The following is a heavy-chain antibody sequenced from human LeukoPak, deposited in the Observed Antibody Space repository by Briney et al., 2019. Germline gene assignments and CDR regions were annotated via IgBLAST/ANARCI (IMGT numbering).Heavy chain of an antibody. Sequence: PGGSLRLSCAASGFTFSTYSMTWVRQAPGKGLEWVSFISSGSSDISYADSVKGRFTISRDNAKYSLYLQVNSLRAEDTAVYYCARLTGVVNAFDYWGQGTLVTVSS. CDR3: ARLTGVVNAFDY. J-gene: IGHJ4*02. CDR1: GFTFSTYS. CDR2: ISSGSSDI. D-gene: IGHD5-18*01. V-gene: IGHV3-21*01.